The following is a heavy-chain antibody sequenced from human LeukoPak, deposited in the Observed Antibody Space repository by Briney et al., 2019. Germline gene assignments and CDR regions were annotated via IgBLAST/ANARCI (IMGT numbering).Heavy chain of an antibody. J-gene: IGHJ4*02. CDR2: IYSGGST. CDR1: GFTVSSNH. Sequence: GGSLRLSCAASGFTVSSNHMTWVRQAPGKGLEWVSVIYSGGSTYYTDSVKGRFIISRDNSRNTLYLQMNNLRAEDTAVYYCARAWAPGGLYFDYWGQGTLVTVSS. D-gene: IGHD1-26*01. V-gene: IGHV3-53*01. CDR3: ARAWAPGGLYFDY.